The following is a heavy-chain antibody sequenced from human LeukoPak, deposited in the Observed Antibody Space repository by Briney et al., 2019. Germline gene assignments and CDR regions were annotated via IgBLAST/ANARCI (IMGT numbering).Heavy chain of an antibody. Sequence: PGGSLTLSCAASGFTFSSYWMSWVRQAPGKGLEWVANIKKDGSEKYYVDSLKGRFTISRDNAKNSLYLQMNSLRAEDTAVYYCAKAGSTWYEYWGQGTLVTVSS. CDR2: IKKDGSEK. J-gene: IGHJ4*02. CDR3: AKAGSTWYEY. D-gene: IGHD6-13*01. CDR1: GFTFSSYW. V-gene: IGHV3-7*01.